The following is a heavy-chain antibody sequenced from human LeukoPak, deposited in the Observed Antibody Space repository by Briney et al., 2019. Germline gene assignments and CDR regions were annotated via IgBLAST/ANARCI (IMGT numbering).Heavy chain of an antibody. CDR3: ATDRIAVAATETSFDY. D-gene: IGHD6-19*01. V-gene: IGHV3-21*01. CDR1: GFTFDDYA. Sequence: GGSLRLSCAASGFTFDDYAMNWVRQAPGKGLEWVSSISGSSSYIYYADSVKGRFTISRGNAKNSLYLQMSSLRAEDTAMYYCATDRIAVAATETSFDYWGQGTLVTVSS. CDR2: ISGSSSYI. J-gene: IGHJ4*02.